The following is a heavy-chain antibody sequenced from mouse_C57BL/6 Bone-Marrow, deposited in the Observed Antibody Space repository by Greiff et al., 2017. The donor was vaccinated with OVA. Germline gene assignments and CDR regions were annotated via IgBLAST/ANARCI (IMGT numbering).Heavy chain of an antibody. CDR2: ISDGGSYT. V-gene: IGHV5-4*01. CDR3: ARDDYGSSFYYAMDY. J-gene: IGHJ4*01. Sequence: EVKLVESGGGLVKPGGSLKLSCAASGFTFSSYAMSWVRQTPEKRLEWVATISDGGSYTYYPDNVKGRFTISRDNAKNNLYLQMSHLKSEDTAMYYCARDDYGSSFYYAMDYWDQGTSVTVSS. CDR1: GFTFSSYA. D-gene: IGHD1-1*01.